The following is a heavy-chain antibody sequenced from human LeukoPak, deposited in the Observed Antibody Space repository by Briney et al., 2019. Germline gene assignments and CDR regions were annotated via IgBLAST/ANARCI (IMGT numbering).Heavy chain of an antibody. Sequence: SETLSLTCTVSGGSISSYYWSWIRQPPGKGLEWIGYIYYSGSTNYNPSLKSRVTISVDTSKNQFSLKLSSVTAADTAVYYCASHGSYYYYYMDVWGKGTTVTVSS. V-gene: IGHV4-59*01. CDR2: IYYSGST. D-gene: IGHD1-26*01. CDR3: ASHGSYYYYYMDV. CDR1: GGSISSYY. J-gene: IGHJ6*03.